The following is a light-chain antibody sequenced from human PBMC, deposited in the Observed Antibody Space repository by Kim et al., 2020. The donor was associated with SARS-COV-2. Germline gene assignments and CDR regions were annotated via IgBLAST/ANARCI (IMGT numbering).Light chain of an antibody. J-gene: IGKJ1*01. CDR3: QQRNKWPRT. CDR1: QSIGTD. V-gene: IGKV3-11*01. CDR2: DAS. Sequence: LSPGERATLSDRASQSIGTDLGWYQQKPGQTPRLFIFDASNRAPGIPARFSGSGSGTDFTLTVSSLEPEDSAVYYCQQRNKWPRTFGQGTKVDIK.